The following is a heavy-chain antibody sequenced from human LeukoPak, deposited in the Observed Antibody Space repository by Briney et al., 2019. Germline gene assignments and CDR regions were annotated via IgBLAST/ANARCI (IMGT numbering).Heavy chain of an antibody. CDR3: AKAVAGSGWSSFDY. J-gene: IGHJ4*02. D-gene: IGHD6-19*01. Sequence: GGSLRLSCAASGFTFDDYAMHWVRQAPGKGLEWVSGISWNSGSKGYADSVKGRFTISRDNAKNSLYLQMNSLRPDDTGLYYCAKAVAGSGWSSFDYWGQGTLVTVSS. CDR1: GFTFDDYA. V-gene: IGHV3-9*01. CDR2: ISWNSGSK.